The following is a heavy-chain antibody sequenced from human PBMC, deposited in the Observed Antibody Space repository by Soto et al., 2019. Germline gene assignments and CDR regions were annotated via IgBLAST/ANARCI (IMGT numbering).Heavy chain of an antibody. CDR2: ISYDGSNK. CDR3: AKAPSPGIAVACNYYYYGMDV. Sequence: GGSLRLSCAASGFTFSSYGMHWVRQAPGKGLEWVAVISYDGSNKYYADSVKGRFTISRDNSKNTLYLQMNSLRAEDTAVYYCAKAPSPGIAVACNYYYYGMDVWGQGTTVTVSS. V-gene: IGHV3-30*18. J-gene: IGHJ6*02. CDR1: GFTFSSYG. D-gene: IGHD6-19*01.